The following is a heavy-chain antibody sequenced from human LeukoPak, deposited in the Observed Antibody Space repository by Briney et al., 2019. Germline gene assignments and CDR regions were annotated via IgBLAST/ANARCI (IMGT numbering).Heavy chain of an antibody. CDR1: GFTFSSYA. J-gene: IGHJ4*02. CDR3: AKVRGGLLWEGAYYFDY. Sequence: QPGGSLRLSCAASGFTFSSYAMSWVRQAPGKGLEWVSAISGSGGSTYYADSVKGRFTISRDNSKNTLYLQMNSLRAEDTAVYYCAKVRGGLLWEGAYYFDYWGQGTLVTVSS. D-gene: IGHD3-10*01. V-gene: IGHV3-23*01. CDR2: ISGSGGST.